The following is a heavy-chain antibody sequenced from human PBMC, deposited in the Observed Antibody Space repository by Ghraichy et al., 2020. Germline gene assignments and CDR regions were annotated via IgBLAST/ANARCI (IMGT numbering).Heavy chain of an antibody. V-gene: IGHV3-15*07. CDR3: STDGDRFPDDY. CDR2: IKRKTDGGTT. J-gene: IGHJ4*02. Sequence: GGSLRLSCAASGFTFSKAWMNWVRQAPGKGLEWVGRIKRKTDGGTTDYAAPVKGRFTISRDDSKNTLYLQMNSLKTEDTAVYYCSTDGDRFPDDYWGQGTLVTVSS. CDR1: GFTFSKAW.